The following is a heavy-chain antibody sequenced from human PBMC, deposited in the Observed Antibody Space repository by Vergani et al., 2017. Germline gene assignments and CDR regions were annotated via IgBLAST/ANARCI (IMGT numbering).Heavy chain of an antibody. V-gene: IGHV3-33*01. J-gene: IGHJ5*02. CDR3: ARDNFGFWSGSISWFDP. D-gene: IGHD3-3*01. CDR2: IWYDGSNK. CDR1: GFTFSSYG. Sequence: QVQLVESGGGVVQPGRSLRLSCAASGFTFSSYGMHWVRQAPGKGLEWVAVIWYDGSNKYYADSVKGRFTISRDNSKNTLYLQMNSLRAEVTAVYYCARDNFGFWSGSISWFDPWGQGTLVTVSS.